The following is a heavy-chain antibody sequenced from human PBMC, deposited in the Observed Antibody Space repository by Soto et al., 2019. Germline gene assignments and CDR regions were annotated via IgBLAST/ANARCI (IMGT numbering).Heavy chain of an antibody. CDR2: VNWNDNK. CDR1: GFSLSTSGVG. Sequence: QITLKESGPTLVEPTQTLTLTCTFSGFSLSTSGVGVGWIRQPPGQALEWLAFVNWNDNKRYSPSLNSRLTLPMDPSKNQVVLTMTNLDSVDTGTYYCAHRRPTVITPFDYWGQGTLVTVSS. CDR3: AHRRPTVITPFDY. J-gene: IGHJ4*02. V-gene: IGHV2-5*01. D-gene: IGHD4-17*01.